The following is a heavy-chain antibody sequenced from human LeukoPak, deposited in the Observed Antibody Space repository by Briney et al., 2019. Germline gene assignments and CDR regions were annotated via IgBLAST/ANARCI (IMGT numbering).Heavy chain of an antibody. Sequence: GGSLRLSCAASGFTVSSNYMSWVRQAPGKGLKWVSDIYSDGTTYYADSVKGRFTISRDNSRNTLYLQMNSLRAEGTAVYYCARDGLDSDYWGREPWSPSPQ. CDR3: ARDGLDSDY. V-gene: IGHV3-53*01. CDR1: GFTVSSNY. J-gene: IGHJ4*02. D-gene: IGHD3/OR15-3a*01. CDR2: IYSDGTT.